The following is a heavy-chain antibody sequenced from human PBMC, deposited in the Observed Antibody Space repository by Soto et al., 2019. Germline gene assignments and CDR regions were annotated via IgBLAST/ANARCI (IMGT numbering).Heavy chain of an antibody. D-gene: IGHD2-2*02. J-gene: IGHJ6*02. CDR2: ISSSGSTI. V-gene: IGHV3-11*01. CDR1: GFTFSDYY. CDR3: ARDTQGGCSSTSCYNRPYYYYGMDV. Sequence: PGGSLRLSCAASGFTFSDYYMSWIRQAPGKGLEWVSYISSSGSTIYYADSVKGRFTISRDNAKNSLYLQMNSLRAEDTAVYYCARDTQGGCSSTSCYNRPYYYYGMDVWGQGTTVTVSS.